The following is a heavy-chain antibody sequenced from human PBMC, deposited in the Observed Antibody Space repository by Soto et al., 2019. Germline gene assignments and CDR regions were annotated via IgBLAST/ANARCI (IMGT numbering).Heavy chain of an antibody. J-gene: IGHJ1*01. CDR1: GYRLTRDC. Sequence: LKISCTVSGYRLTRDCISCERPLTGKGLEWMGRIDPSDSYTNYSPSFQGHVTIAADKSINTAYLQWSSRKASDPAIFFCESLPVSAVGAQSCQHWGTATLCTFS. CDR3: ESLPVSAVGAQSCQH. D-gene: IGHD2-15*01. V-gene: IGHV5-10-1*01. CDR2: IDPSDSYT.